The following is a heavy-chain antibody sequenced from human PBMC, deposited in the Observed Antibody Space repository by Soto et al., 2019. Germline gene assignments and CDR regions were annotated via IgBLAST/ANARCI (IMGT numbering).Heavy chain of an antibody. CDR1: GFTFRSYA. D-gene: IGHD6-13*01. CDR2: ISYDGTNK. CDR3: GRSYKWGGSWPHFYSGMDV. Sequence: QVQLVESGGGVVQPGRSRRLSCAASGFTFRSYAMHWVRQAPGKGLEWVAVISYDGTNKYFADSVKGRFTISRDNSKDTVYLQMNHLRAEDTAVYFCGRSYKWGGSWPHFYSGMDVWGQGTTVTVSS. J-gene: IGHJ6*02. V-gene: IGHV3-30-3*01.